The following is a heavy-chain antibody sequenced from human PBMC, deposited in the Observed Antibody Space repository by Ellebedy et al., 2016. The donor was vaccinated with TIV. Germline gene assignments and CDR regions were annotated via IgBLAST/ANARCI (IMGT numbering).Heavy chain of an antibody. D-gene: IGHD6-13*01. CDR1: GFTFSSYS. Sequence: GESLKISXAASGFTFSSYSMNWVRQAPGKGLEWVSSISSSSSYIYYADSVKGRFTISRDNAKNSLYLQMNSLRAEDTAVYYCAREAVVAAAYPPTNDYWGQGTLVTVSS. V-gene: IGHV3-21*01. CDR2: ISSSSSYI. J-gene: IGHJ4*02. CDR3: AREAVVAAAYPPTNDY.